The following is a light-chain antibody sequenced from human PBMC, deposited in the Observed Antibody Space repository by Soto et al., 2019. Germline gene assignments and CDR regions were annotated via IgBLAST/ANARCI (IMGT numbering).Light chain of an antibody. J-gene: IGKJ1*01. V-gene: IGKV2-29*03. CDR2: EVS. Sequence: ILMTQTPLSLSIIPVQTASISCXSSQSLLHSDGKTYFYWYVQKAGQAPQPLIYEVSNRFSGVPERFSGSGSRTDFTLKISRVEADDVGIYYCMQAIDIPWTFGQGTKVDIK. CDR3: MQAIDIPWT. CDR1: QSLLHSDGKTY.